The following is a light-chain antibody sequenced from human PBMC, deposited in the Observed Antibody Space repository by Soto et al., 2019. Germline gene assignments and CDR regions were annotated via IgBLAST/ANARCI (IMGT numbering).Light chain of an antibody. J-gene: IGKJ1*01. Sequence: DIQMTQSPSSLSASVGDRVTITCRASQTIGRYLSWYQHKPGKDPNLLIYATSSVQSGVPSRVSGSGSGTDFSLTNSSLQPEDFATSFCQQTYSTSWTFGQGTKVEV. V-gene: IGKV1-39*01. CDR2: ATS. CDR3: QQTYSTSWT. CDR1: QTIGRY.